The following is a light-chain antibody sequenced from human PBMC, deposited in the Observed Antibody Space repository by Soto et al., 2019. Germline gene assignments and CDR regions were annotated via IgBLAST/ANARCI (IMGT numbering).Light chain of an antibody. CDR1: QTITRY. V-gene: IGKV1-39*01. CDR3: QQSFSFPVT. CDR2: AAS. Sequence: DIQMTQSPSSLSASVGDRVTITCRANQTITRYLNGYQQKPGTAPKLLIYAASSLQEGVPSRFRGSGSGTDFTLTISNLQPEDCAAYPCQQSFSFPVTFGQGTKLEIK. J-gene: IGKJ2*01.